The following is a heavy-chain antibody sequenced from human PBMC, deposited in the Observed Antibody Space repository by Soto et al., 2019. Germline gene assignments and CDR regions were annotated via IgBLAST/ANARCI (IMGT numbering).Heavy chain of an antibody. CDR1: GFSLSNARMG. J-gene: IGHJ6*02. V-gene: IGHV2-26*01. CDR3: ARMGGVGYGMDV. D-gene: IGHD1-26*01. CDR2: IFSNDEK. Sequence: QVTLKESGPVLVKPTETLTLTCTVSGFSLSNARMGVSWIRQPPGKALEWLAHIFSNDEKSYSTSLKSRLTISKDTSKSQVVLTMTNMDPVDTATYYCARMGGVGYGMDVWGQGTTVTVSS.